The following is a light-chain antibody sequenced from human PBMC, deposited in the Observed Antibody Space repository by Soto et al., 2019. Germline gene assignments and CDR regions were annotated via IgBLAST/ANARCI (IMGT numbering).Light chain of an antibody. CDR2: KAS. CDR3: QQYNSYQWT. J-gene: IGKJ1*01. CDR1: QSISSW. Sequence: DIQMTQSPSTLSASVGDRVTITCRASQSISSWLAWYQQKPGKAPKLLIYKASSLESGVPSRFSGSGSGTKVTHTISSLQPDDFSTNYCQQYNSYQWTFGQGTKVEIK. V-gene: IGKV1-5*03.